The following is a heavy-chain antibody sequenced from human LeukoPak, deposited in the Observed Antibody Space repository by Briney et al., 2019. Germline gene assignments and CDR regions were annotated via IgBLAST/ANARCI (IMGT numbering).Heavy chain of an antibody. CDR1: GYTFTSYG. CDR2: ISAYNGNT. D-gene: IGHD2-8*01. V-gene: IGHV1-18*01. J-gene: IGHJ4*02. Sequence: ASVKVSCKASGYTFTSYGISWVRQAPGQGLEWMGWISAYNGNTNYAQKLQGRVTMTTDTSTSTAYMELRSLRSDDTAVYYCARGYCTNGVCQNFDYWGQGTLVTVSS. CDR3: ARGYCTNGVCQNFDY.